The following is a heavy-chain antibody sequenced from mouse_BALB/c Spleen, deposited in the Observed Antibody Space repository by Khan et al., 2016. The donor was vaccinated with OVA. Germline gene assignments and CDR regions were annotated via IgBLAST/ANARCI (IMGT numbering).Heavy chain of an antibody. CDR2: IYPSDSYT. CDR3: TREGTTVDAMDY. D-gene: IGHD1-1*01. J-gene: IGHJ4*01. CDR1: GYTFTNHW. V-gene: IGHV1-69*02. Sequence: QVQLQQPGAELVRPGASVKLSCKTSGYTFTNHWVNWVRQRPGQGLEWIGNIYPSDSYTNYNQKFKDKATLTVDKSSSTAYIQLSSPTSEDSAVYYCTREGTTVDAMDYWGQGTSVTVSS.